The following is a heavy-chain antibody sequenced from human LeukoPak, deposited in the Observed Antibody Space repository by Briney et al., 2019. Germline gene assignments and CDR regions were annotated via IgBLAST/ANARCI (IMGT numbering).Heavy chain of an antibody. J-gene: IGHJ4*02. CDR3: ANSRRWLQCPPFDY. V-gene: IGHV4-59*01. D-gene: IGHD5-24*01. CDR1: GGSISSYY. CDR2: IYYSGST. Sequence: SETLSLTCTVSGGSISSYYWSWIRQPPGKGVEWIGYIYYSGSTNYNPSLKSRVTISVDTSKNQFSLKLNSVTAADTAVYYCANSRRWLQCPPFDYWGQGTLVTVSS.